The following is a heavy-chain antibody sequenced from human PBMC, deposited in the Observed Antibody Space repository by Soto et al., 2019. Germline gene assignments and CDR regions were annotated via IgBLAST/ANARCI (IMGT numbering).Heavy chain of an antibody. CDR3: AGPGFCSGGSCPLNYYYYYGMDV. Sequence: ASVKVSCKASGGTFSSYAISWVRQAPGQGLEWMGGIIPIFGTADYAQKFLGRVTITADESTSTAYMELSSLRSEDTAVYYCAGPGFCSGGSCPLNYYYYYGMDVWGQGTTVTVSS. CDR1: GGTFSSYA. J-gene: IGHJ6*02. V-gene: IGHV1-69*13. CDR2: IIPIFGTA. D-gene: IGHD2-15*01.